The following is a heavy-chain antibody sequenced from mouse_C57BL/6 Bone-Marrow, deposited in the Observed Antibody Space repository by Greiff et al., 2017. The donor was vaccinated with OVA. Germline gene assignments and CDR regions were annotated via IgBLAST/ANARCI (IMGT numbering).Heavy chain of an antibody. CDR3: ANSYYYDSNYLDY. V-gene: IGHV1-52*01. CDR2: IDPSDSDT. Sequence: VQLQQPGAELVRPGSSVKLSCKASGYTFTSYWMHWVKQRPIQGLEWIGNIDPSDSDTHYNQKFKDKATLTVDKSSSTAYMQLSSLTSEDSAVYYCANSYYYDSNYLDYWGQGTTLTVSS. D-gene: IGHD1-1*01. J-gene: IGHJ2*01. CDR1: GYTFTSYW.